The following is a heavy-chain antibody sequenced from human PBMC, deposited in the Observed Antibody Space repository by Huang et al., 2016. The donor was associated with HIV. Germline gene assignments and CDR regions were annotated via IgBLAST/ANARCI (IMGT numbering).Heavy chain of an antibody. D-gene: IGHD3-22*01. Sequence: QLQLQGSGPGLAKPSETLSLTCTVSGGSITSSSYYWGWIRQPPGKGLEWVGSIYYSGSTDYNPSLKNRVTVSVDTSKNQFSLKLSSVTAADTAVYYCARHFSYYDSSGYTPWDAFDIWGQGTMVTVSS. CDR2: IYYSGST. CDR3: ARHFSYYDSSGYTPWDAFDI. CDR1: GGSITSSSYY. J-gene: IGHJ3*02. V-gene: IGHV4-39*01.